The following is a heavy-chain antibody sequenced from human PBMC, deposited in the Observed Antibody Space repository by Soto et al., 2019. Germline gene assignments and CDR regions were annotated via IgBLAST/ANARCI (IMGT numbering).Heavy chain of an antibody. J-gene: IGHJ4*02. CDR3: SKDIGSGYDWAYFAF. V-gene: IGHV3-9*01. CDR1: GFTFDDYA. Sequence: GGSLRLSCAASGFTFDDYAMHWVRQAPGKGLEWVSGISWNSGSIGYADSVKGRFTISRDNAKNSLYLQMNSLRAEDTALYYCSKDIGSGYDWAYFAFWGQGTLVTVSS. D-gene: IGHD5-12*01. CDR2: ISWNSGSI.